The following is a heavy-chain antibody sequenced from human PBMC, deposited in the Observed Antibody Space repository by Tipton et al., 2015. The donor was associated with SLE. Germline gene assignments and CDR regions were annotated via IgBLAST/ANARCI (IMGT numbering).Heavy chain of an antibody. J-gene: IGHJ4*02. CDR1: GGSITITNYY. CDR2: IYYKGA. V-gene: IGHV4-39*01. Sequence: TLSLTCTVSGGSITITNYYWGWIRQPPGKGLEWIGSIYYKGAYYNPSLKNRVTIFVDTCKNQFSLKMNPVTAADTAVYYCATHDGADYWGQGTLVTVSS. CDR3: ATHDGADY. D-gene: IGHD1-1*01.